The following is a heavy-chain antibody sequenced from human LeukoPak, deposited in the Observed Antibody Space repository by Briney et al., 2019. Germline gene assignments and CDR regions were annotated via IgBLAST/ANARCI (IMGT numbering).Heavy chain of an antibody. D-gene: IGHD1-26*01. CDR1: GGTFSSYA. Sequence: ASVKVSCKASGGTFSSYAISWVRQAPGQGLEWMGRIIPILGIANYAQKFQGRVTITADTSTSTAYMELRSLRSDDTAVYYCARGGTYSRGLLVYWGQGTLVTVSS. CDR2: IIPILGIA. CDR3: ARGGTYSRGLLVY. J-gene: IGHJ4*02. V-gene: IGHV1-69*04.